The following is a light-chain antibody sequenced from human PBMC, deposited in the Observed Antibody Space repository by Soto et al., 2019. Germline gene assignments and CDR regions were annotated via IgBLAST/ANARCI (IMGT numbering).Light chain of an antibody. V-gene: IGKV3-20*01. Sequence: EIVMTHCRATLSVSPGERATLSFRSSQSVSSNLAWYQQKPGQAPRLLIYDASIRATGIPDRFRGSGSGTDFTLTISRLEPEDFAVYYCPHYGTSPSITFGLGTRLENK. CDR1: QSVSSN. CDR3: PHYGTSPSIT. CDR2: DAS. J-gene: IGKJ5*01.